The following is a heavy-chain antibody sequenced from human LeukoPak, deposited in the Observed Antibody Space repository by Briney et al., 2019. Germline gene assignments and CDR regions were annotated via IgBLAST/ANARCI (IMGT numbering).Heavy chain of an antibody. J-gene: IGHJ4*02. Sequence: PGGSLRLSCAASGFIFSNHWMSWVRQAPGKGLEWVANMKQDGGEKYYVDSVKGRFTISRDNAKNSVYLQMNNLRAEDTAIYYCARGVYHFDYWGQGSLVTVSS. V-gene: IGHV3-7*01. CDR1: GFIFSNHW. CDR2: MKQDGGEK. D-gene: IGHD5/OR15-5a*01. CDR3: ARGVYHFDY.